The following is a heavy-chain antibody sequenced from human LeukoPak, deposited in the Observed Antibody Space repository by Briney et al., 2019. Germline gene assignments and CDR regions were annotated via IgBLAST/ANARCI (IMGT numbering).Heavy chain of an antibody. Sequence: GGSLRLSCAASGFTFSKSWMTWVRQAPGKGLQWVAHIKEDGGETYYAESVKGRFTVSRDNGKTSVYLQMNSLRAEVTAVYYCATWSSGWQFDYWGQGTLVSVSS. CDR2: IKEDGGET. CDR3: ATWSSGWQFDY. CDR1: GFTFSKSW. J-gene: IGHJ4*02. V-gene: IGHV3-7*05. D-gene: IGHD6-19*01.